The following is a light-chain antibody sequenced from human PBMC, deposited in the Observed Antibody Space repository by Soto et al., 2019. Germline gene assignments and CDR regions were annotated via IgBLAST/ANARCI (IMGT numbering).Light chain of an antibody. Sequence: DIQRTQSPSTLSGSVGDRVTITCRASPTISSWLAWYQQKTGKAPQLLIYKASTLKSGVPSRFSSIGSGTEFTLTIRRLHPDDCATYDGQHYNSYSEAFGQWTKVDIK. CDR2: KAS. J-gene: IGKJ1*01. CDR1: PTISSW. V-gene: IGKV1-5*03. CDR3: QHYNSYSEA.